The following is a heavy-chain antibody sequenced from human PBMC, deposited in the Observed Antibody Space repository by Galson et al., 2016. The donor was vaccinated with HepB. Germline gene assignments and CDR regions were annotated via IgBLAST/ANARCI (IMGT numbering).Heavy chain of an antibody. CDR1: GDSIRTSNYN. J-gene: IGHJ4*02. D-gene: IGHD1-26*01. CDR3: ARRRPATNPHYLDF. Sequence: LPCTVSGDSIRTSNYNWGWIRQPPGRGLEWIGTIHSSAIGYYNPSLKSRVTMSVDTSKNQFSLKLISVTAADTAVYYCARRRPATNPHYLDFWGQGILVTVSS. V-gene: IGHV4-39*01. CDR2: IHSSAIG.